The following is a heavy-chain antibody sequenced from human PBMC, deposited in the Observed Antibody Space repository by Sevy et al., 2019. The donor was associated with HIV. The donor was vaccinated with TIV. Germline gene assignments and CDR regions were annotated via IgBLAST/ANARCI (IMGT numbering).Heavy chain of an antibody. D-gene: IGHD3-22*01. CDR2: IKQDESEK. CDR3: ARGNSGSFDY. J-gene: IGHJ4*02. Sequence: GGSLILSCAASGFSFSNYWMHWVRQAPGKGLEWVANIKQDESEKYYVASVKGRFTISRDNVKNSLYLQMNSLRPEDKAVYYCARGNSGSFDYWGQGTLVTVSS. V-gene: IGHV3-7*04. CDR1: GFSFSNYW.